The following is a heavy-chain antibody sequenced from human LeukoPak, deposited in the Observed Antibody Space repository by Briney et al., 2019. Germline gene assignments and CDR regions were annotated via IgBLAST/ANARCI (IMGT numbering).Heavy chain of an antibody. V-gene: IGHV7-4-1*02. CDR1: GYSFTSNA. Sequence: ASVKVSCKASGYSFTSNALGWVRQAPGQGLEWMGWINTNTGNPTYAQGFRGRFVFSVDTSDNTAYLQISSLQAEDTAVYYCARSAVQTKVARDAFDIWGQGTMVTVSS. J-gene: IGHJ3*02. CDR2: INTNTGNP. D-gene: IGHD1-14*01. CDR3: ARSAVQTKVARDAFDI.